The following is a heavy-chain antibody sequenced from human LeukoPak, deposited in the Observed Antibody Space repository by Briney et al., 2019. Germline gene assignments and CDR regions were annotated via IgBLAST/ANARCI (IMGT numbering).Heavy chain of an antibody. CDR3: AELGITMIGGV. D-gene: IGHD3-10*02. Sequence: PGGTLRLSCAASGFTVSSYGMTWVRQAPGKGLEWVSSFSGTDGGTYYADSVKGRFTISRDNAKNSLYLQMNSLRAEDTAVYYCAELGITMIGGVWGKGTTVTISS. CDR2: FSGTDGGT. J-gene: IGHJ6*04. CDR1: GFTVSSYG. V-gene: IGHV3-23*01.